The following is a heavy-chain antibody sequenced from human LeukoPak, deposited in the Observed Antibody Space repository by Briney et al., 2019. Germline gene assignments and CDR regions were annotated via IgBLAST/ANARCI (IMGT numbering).Heavy chain of an antibody. J-gene: IGHJ5*02. Sequence: GASVKVSCKASGYTFTGYYMHWVRQAPGQGLEWMGWINPNSGGTNYAQKFQGRVTMTRDTSISTAYMELSRLRSDDTAVYYCARGVLRYFDWSQKWFDPWGQGTLVTVSS. CDR1: GYTFTGYY. D-gene: IGHD3-9*01. V-gene: IGHV1-2*02. CDR3: ARGVLRYFDWSQKWFDP. CDR2: INPNSGGT.